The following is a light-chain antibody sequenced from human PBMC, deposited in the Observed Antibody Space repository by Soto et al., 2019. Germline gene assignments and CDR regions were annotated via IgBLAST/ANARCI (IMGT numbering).Light chain of an antibody. CDR3: QQYNSWPLT. J-gene: IGKJ4*01. CDR1: PTVSSN. V-gene: IGKV3-15*01. Sequence: EIVLPQSPATLSVSPGERATLSCRASPTVSSNLAWYQQKPGQAPRLLIYGASTRSTGIPARFSGSGSATEFTLTIHSLQSEDFAVYYCQQYNSWPLTFGGETKVEIK. CDR2: GAS.